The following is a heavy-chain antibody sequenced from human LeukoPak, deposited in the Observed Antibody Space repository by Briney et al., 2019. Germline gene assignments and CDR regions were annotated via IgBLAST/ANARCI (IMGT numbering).Heavy chain of an antibody. CDR3: ARGGAVSGRFDY. V-gene: IGHV3-30*02. CDR2: IRYDGSNK. Sequence: GGSLRLSCAASGFTFSSYGMHWVRQAPGKGLEWVAFIRYDGSNKYYTDSVKGRFTISRDNSKNTLYLQMNSLRAEDTAVYYCARGGAVSGRFDYWGQGTLVTVSS. D-gene: IGHD1-26*01. J-gene: IGHJ4*02. CDR1: GFTFSSYG.